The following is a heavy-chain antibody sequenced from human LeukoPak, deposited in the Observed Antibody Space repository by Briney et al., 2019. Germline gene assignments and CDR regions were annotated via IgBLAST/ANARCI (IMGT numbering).Heavy chain of an antibody. CDR1: GGSFSGYY. CDR2: INHSGST. J-gene: IGHJ4*02. Sequence: SETLSLTCAVYGGSFSGYYWSWIRQPPGKGLEWIGEINHSGSTNYNPSLKSRVTISVHTSKNHFSLKLSSVTAADTAVYYCARSGGIFGVDEPQSFFDYWGQGTLVTVSS. D-gene: IGHD3-3*01. V-gene: IGHV4-34*01. CDR3: ARSGGIFGVDEPQSFFDY.